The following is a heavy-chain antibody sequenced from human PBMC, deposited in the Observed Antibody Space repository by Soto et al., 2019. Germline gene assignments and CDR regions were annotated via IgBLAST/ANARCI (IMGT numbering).Heavy chain of an antibody. V-gene: IGHV4-59*12. J-gene: IGHJ4*02. CDR1: GGSISSYY. CDR3: ARHTWTIRAGFDY. D-gene: IGHD3-3*02. Sequence: QVQLQESGPGLVKPSETLSLTCTVSGGSISSYYWDWIRQPPGKGLEWIGYTHYSGNTNYHPSLTGRVPISLDPSTNPFSLNLSAVTAADTAVYYCARHTWTIRAGFDYWGQGALVTVSS. CDR2: THYSGNT.